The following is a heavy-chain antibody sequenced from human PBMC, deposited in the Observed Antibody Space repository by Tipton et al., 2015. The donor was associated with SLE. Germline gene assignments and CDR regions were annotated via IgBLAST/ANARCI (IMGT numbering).Heavy chain of an antibody. Sequence: TLSLTCSVSGASFIISTYYWGWIRQPPGKGLEWIGTFYYNGNTFYNPSLKSRVTISVDTSRNQFSLKLTSVTAADTAVYYCARRDVNLLRGNGYWGQGTLVTVSS. CDR1: GASFIISTYY. CDR2: FYYNGNT. CDR3: ARRDVNLLRGNGY. J-gene: IGHJ4*02. V-gene: IGHV4-39*07. D-gene: IGHD3-10*01.